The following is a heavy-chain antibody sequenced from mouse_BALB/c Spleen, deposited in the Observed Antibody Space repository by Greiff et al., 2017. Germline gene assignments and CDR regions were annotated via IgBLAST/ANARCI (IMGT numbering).Heavy chain of an antibody. CDR2: ISSGGGST. CDR3: AREGAYYGNSDD. CDR1: GFAFSSYD. Sequence: DVMLVESGGGLVKPGGSLKLSCAASGFAFSSYDMSWVRQTPEKRLEWVAYISSGGGSTYYPDTVKGRFTSSRDNAKNTLYLQMSSLKSEDTAMYYCAREGAYYGNSDDWGQGTTLTVSS. V-gene: IGHV5-12-1*01. D-gene: IGHD2-10*01. J-gene: IGHJ2*01.